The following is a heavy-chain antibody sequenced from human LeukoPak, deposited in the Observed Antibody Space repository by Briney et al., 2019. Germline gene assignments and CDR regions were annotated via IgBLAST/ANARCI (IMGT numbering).Heavy chain of an antibody. CDR3: TRVGRAVAGHYYYYYMDV. Sequence: GGSLRLSCTASGFTFGDYAMSWIRRAPGKGLEWVGFIRSKAYGGTTEYAASVKGRFTISRDDSKSIAYLQMNSLKTEDTAVYYCTRVGRAVAGHYYYYYMDVWGKGTTVTVSS. V-gene: IGHV3-49*03. CDR2: IRSKAYGGTT. CDR1: GFTFGDYA. J-gene: IGHJ6*03. D-gene: IGHD6-19*01.